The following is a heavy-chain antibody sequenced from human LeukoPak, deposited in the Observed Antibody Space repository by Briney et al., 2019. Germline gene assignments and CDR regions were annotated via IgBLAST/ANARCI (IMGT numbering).Heavy chain of an antibody. CDR1: AFPFSSYG. J-gene: IGHJ4*02. CDR3: ASGDYRSGWYLDY. D-gene: IGHD6-19*01. Sequence: GGSLRLSCAASAFPFSSYGMHWVRQAPGKGLEWVAVIRHDGSHKYYADSVKGRFTISRDNSKNTLYLQMNSLRAEDTAVYYCASGDYRSGWYLDYWGQGTLVTVSS. CDR2: IRHDGSHK. V-gene: IGHV3-33*01.